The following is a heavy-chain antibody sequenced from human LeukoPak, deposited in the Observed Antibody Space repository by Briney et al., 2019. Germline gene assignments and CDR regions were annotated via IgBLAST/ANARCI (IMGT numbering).Heavy chain of an antibody. CDR2: ISSSSSNI. V-gene: IGHV3-21*01. D-gene: IGHD3-3*01. CDR1: GFTFSSYT. J-gene: IGHJ5*02. Sequence: PGGSLRLSCAASGFTFSSYTMNWVRQAPGKGLEWVSSISSSSSNIYYADSVKGRFTISSDNAKNSLYLQMTSLRAEDTAVYFCARAIDYDFWTGYYFDSKWFDTWGQGTLVTVSS. CDR3: ARAIDYDFWTGYYFDSKWFDT.